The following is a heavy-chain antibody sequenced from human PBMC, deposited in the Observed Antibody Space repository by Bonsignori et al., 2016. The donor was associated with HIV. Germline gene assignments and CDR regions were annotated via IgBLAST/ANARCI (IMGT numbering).Heavy chain of an antibody. J-gene: IGHJ4*02. CDR1: GFSVSTIF. CDR3: ARGYRWNFDL. V-gene: IGHV3-53*01. Sequence: GGSLRLSCAASGFSVSTIFMSWVRQAPGKGLECISVIYSGGRTYYADSVKGRFNISIDNFKNTLDLQLNSLRAEDTALYYCARGYRWNFDLWGQGSLVTVSS. D-gene: IGHD1-20*01. CDR2: IYSGGRT.